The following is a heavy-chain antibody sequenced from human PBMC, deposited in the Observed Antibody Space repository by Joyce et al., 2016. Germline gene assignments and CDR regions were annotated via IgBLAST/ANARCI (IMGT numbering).Heavy chain of an antibody. CDR2: INNSGVT. J-gene: IGHJ4*02. CDR3: ARSQWLAPLMY. D-gene: IGHD6-19*01. Sequence: QVQLQQWGAGLLKPSATLSLTCAVSGGPFRGFFWTWVRQPPEKGLEWIGDINNSGVTNYNPSINTRVTFSVDTSKNQFSLKLTSLSAADTAVYYCARSQWLAPLMYWGQGTPVTVSS. CDR1: GGPFRGFF. V-gene: IGHV4-34*01.